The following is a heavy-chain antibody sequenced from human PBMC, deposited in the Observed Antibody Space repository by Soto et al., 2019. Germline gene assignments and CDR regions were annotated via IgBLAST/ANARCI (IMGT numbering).Heavy chain of an antibody. D-gene: IGHD6-19*01. V-gene: IGHV1-69*06. CDR3: ARDPVAGTWQDGDY. CDR2: IIPICGTA. CDR1: GGTFSSYA. Sequence: QVQLVQSGAEVKKPGSSVKVSCKASGGTFSSYAISWVRQAPGQGLEWMGGIIPICGTANYAQKFQGRVTITADKSTSTAYMELSSRRSEDTAVYYCARDPVAGTWQDGDYWGQGTLVTVSS. J-gene: IGHJ4*02.